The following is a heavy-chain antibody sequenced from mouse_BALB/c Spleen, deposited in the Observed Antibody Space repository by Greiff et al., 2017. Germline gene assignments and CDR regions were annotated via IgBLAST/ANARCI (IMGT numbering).Heavy chain of an antibody. V-gene: IGHV1-5*01. CDR1: GYTFTSYW. D-gene: IGHD2-14*01. Sequence: DVHLVESGTVLARPGASVKMSCKASGYTFTSYWMHWVKQRPGQGLEWIGAIYPGNSDTSYNQKFKGKAKLTAVTSTSTAYMELSSLTNEDSAVYYCTREGVYRYDGNFDYWGQGTTLTVSS. CDR3: TREGVYRYDGNFDY. CDR2: IYPGNSDT. J-gene: IGHJ2*01.